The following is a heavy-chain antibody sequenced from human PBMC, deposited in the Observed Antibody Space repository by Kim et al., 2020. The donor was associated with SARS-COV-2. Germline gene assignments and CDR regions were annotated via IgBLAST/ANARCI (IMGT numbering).Heavy chain of an antibody. CDR1: GFTFSDYY. V-gene: IGHV3-11*01. J-gene: IGHJ4*02. CDR2: ISSSGSTI. CDR3: ARPHYYDILTGYTHCYFDY. D-gene: IGHD3-9*01. Sequence: GGSLRLSCAASGFTFSDYYMSWIRQAPGKGLEWVSYISSSGSTIYYADSEKGRFTISRDNAKNSLYLQINSLRAEDTAVYYRARPHYYDILTGYTHCYFDYWGQGTLVTVSS.